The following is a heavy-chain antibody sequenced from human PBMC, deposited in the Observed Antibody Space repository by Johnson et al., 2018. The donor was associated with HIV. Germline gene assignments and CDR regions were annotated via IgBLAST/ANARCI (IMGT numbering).Heavy chain of an antibody. Sequence: QVQLVESGGGLVQPGGSLRLSCAASGFTFSSYWMSWVRQAPGKGLEWVAVISYDGSNKYYADSVKGRFTTSRDNSKNTLYLQMNSLRAEDTAVYYCAKVCYSGSYLDVFDIWGLGTMVTVSS. D-gene: IGHD1-26*01. CDR1: GFTFSSYW. CDR2: ISYDGSNK. J-gene: IGHJ3*02. CDR3: AKVCYSGSYLDVFDI. V-gene: IGHV3-30*18.